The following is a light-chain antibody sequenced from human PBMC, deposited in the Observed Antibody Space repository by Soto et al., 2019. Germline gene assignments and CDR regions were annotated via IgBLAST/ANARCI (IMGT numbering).Light chain of an antibody. CDR1: QRVSY. CDR3: QQYDSSPPSWT. J-gene: IGKJ1*01. V-gene: IGKV3-20*01. Sequence: ETVLTQSPGTLSLSPGERVTLSCRASQRVSYLAWYQQKPGQAPRLLIYGASSRATGITDRSSGSGSGTDFTLTISRLEPEDFAVYYCQQYDSSPPSWTFGQGTTVEVK. CDR2: GAS.